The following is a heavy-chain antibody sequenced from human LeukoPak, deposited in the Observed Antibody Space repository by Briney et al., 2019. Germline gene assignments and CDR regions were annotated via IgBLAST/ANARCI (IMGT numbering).Heavy chain of an antibody. D-gene: IGHD3-22*01. CDR3: ARDPHYDSSGYSHWFDP. Sequence: SETLSLTCTVSGGSISSYYWSWIRQPAGKGLEWIGRIYTSGSTNYNPSLKSRVTMSVDTSKNQFSLKLSSVTAADTAVYYCARDPHYDSSGYSHWFDPWGQGTLVTVSS. CDR2: IYTSGST. CDR1: GGSISSYY. J-gene: IGHJ5*02. V-gene: IGHV4-4*07.